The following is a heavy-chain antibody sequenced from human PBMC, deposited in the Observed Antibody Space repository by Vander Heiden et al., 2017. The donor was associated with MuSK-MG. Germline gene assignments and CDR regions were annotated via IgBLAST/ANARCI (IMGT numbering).Heavy chain of an antibody. J-gene: IGHJ4*02. D-gene: IGHD2-2*01. CDR1: GFPFSHYY. V-gene: IGHV3-11*06. CDR2: ISSSSSYT. Sequence: QVQLVESGGGLVKPGGSLRLSCEASGFPFSHYYLSCTPQAPGKGLEWVSYISSSSSYTNYADSVKGRFTISRDNAKNSLYLQMNSLRAEDTAVYYCTRDPARPPYLIDYWGQGTLVTVSS. CDR3: TRDPARPPYLIDY.